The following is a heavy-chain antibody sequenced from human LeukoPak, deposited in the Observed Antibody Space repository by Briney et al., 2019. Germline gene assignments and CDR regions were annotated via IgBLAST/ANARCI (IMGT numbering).Heavy chain of an antibody. CDR3: TTRDYGPDY. D-gene: IGHD4-17*01. CDR1: GFTFSNAW. V-gene: IGHV3-15*01. CDR2: IKSKTDGGPT. J-gene: IGHJ4*02. Sequence: GGSLRLSCAASGFTFSNAWMSWVRQAPGKGLEWVGRIKSKTDGGPTDYAAPVKGRFTISRDDSKNTLYLQMNSLKTEDTAVYYCTTRDYGPDYWGQGTLVTVSS.